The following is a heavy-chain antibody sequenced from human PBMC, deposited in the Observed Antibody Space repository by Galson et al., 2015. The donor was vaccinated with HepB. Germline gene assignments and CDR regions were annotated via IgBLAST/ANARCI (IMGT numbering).Heavy chain of an antibody. J-gene: IGHJ6*02. CDR2: IYSGGST. Sequence: SLRLSCAASGFTVSSNYMSWVRQAPGKGLEWVSVIYSGGSTYYADSVKGRFTISRDNSKNTLYLQMNSLRAEDTAVYYCARYMVRGVIILVLDGMDVWGQGTTVTVSS. CDR3: ARYMVRGVIILVLDGMDV. V-gene: IGHV3-66*02. CDR1: GFTVSSNY. D-gene: IGHD3-10*01.